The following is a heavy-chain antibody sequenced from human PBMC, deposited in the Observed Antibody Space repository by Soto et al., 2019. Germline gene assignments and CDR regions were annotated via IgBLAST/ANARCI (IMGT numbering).Heavy chain of an antibody. Sequence: QVQLVESGGGVVQPGRSLRLSCAASGFTFSSYGMHWVRQAPGRGLEWVAVISYDGSNKYYADSVKGRFTISRDNSKNTLYLQMNSLRAEDTAVYYCAKEPHPRFYSSSCYLDYWGQGTLVTVPS. CDR2: ISYDGSNK. V-gene: IGHV3-30*18. D-gene: IGHD6-6*01. CDR1: GFTFSSYG. J-gene: IGHJ4*02. CDR3: AKEPHPRFYSSSCYLDY.